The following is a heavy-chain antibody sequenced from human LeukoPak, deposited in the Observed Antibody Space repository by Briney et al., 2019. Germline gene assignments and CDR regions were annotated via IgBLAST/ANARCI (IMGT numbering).Heavy chain of an antibody. D-gene: IGHD6-19*01. CDR1: GFTFNSHE. Sequence: PGGSLRLSCAASGFTFNSHEMNWVRQAPGKGLEWVSYISSRGSTRYYADSVKGRFSISRDNTKNSLYLQMNSLRAEDTAVYYCARDGSGWYFDYWGQGTLVTVSS. CDR3: ARDGSGWYFDY. J-gene: IGHJ4*02. CDR2: ISSRGSTR. V-gene: IGHV3-48*03.